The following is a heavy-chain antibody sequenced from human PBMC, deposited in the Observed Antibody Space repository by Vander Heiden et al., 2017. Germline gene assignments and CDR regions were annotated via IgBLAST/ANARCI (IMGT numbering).Heavy chain of an antibody. CDR2: IYYSGST. J-gene: IGHJ4*02. CDR3: ARRTATRMGHYFDY. CDR1: GGSISSSSYY. Sequence: QLQLQESGPGLVKPSETLSLTCTVSGGSISSSSYYWGWILQPPGKGLEWIGRIYYSGSTYYNPSLKSRVTISVDTSKNQFSLKLSSETAADTAVYYCARRTATRMGHYFDYWGQGTLVTVSS. D-gene: IGHD6-25*01. V-gene: IGHV4-39*01.